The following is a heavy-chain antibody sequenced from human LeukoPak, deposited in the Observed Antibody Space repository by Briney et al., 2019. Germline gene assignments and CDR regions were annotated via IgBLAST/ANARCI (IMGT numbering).Heavy chain of an antibody. CDR1: GGTFSSYA. J-gene: IGHJ4*02. CDR2: MNPKTGNT. CDR3: ARNGDLDN. Sequence: ASVKVSCKASGGTFSSYAISWVRQAPGQGLEWMGWMNPKTGNTGYAQKFQGRVTLTTDTSTGTAYMEMSSLTSEDTAVYYCARNGDLDNWGQGTLVTVSS. D-gene: IGHD4-17*01. V-gene: IGHV1-8*02.